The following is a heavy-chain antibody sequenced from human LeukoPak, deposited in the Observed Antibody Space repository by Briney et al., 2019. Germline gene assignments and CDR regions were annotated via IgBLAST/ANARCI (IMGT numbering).Heavy chain of an antibody. CDR2: IHRTGST. CDR3: AREGARDDFVVVPAALDF. D-gene: IGHD2-2*01. CDR1: NGSIGSYY. J-gene: IGHJ4*02. Sequence: PSETLSLTCPVSNGSIGSYYWTWIRQPAGKGLEWIGRIHRTGSTNYNPSLTSRVIMSVDTSKNQFSLRLTSLTAADTAVCYCAREGARDDFVVVPAALDFWGLGTLVTVSS. V-gene: IGHV4-4*07.